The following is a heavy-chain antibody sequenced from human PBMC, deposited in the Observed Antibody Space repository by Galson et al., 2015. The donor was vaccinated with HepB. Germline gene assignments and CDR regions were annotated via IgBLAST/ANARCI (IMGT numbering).Heavy chain of an antibody. J-gene: IGHJ5*02. V-gene: IGHV1-8*01. CDR2: MNPNSGNT. CDR3: ARGRGCSGGSCAGWFDP. Sequence: SVKVSCKASGYTFTSYDINWVRQATGQGLEWMGWMNPNSGNTGYAQKFQDRVTMTRNTSISTAYMELSSLRSEDTAVYYCARGRGCSGGSCAGWFDPWGQGTLVTVSS. D-gene: IGHD2-15*01. CDR1: GYTFTSYD.